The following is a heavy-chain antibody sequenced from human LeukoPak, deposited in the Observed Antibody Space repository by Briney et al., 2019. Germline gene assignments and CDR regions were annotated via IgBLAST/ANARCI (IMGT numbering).Heavy chain of an antibody. CDR2: ISSSSSTI. D-gene: IGHD3-10*01. CDR1: GFTFSSYS. J-gene: IGHJ6*02. V-gene: IGHV3-48*04. Sequence: GGSLRLSCAASGFTFSSYSMNWVRQAPGKGLEWVSYISSSSSTIYYADSVKGRFTISRDNAKNSLYLQMNSLRAEDTAVYYCARDGVTMVRGVTRVYGMDVWGQGTTVTVSS. CDR3: ARDGVTMVRGVTRVYGMDV.